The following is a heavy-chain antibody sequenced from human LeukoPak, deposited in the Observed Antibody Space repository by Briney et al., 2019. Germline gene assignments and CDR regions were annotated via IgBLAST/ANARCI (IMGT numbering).Heavy chain of an antibody. CDR1: GGSISSYY. Sequence: SETLSLTCTVSGGSISSYYWSWIRQPAGKGLEWIGRIYTSGSTNYNPSLKSRVTMSVDTSKNQFSLKLSSVTAADTAVYYCAREGVSGWYVRTVFYYGMDVWGQGTTVTDSS. D-gene: IGHD6-19*01. V-gene: IGHV4-4*07. J-gene: IGHJ6*02. CDR2: IYTSGST. CDR3: AREGVSGWYVRTVFYYGMDV.